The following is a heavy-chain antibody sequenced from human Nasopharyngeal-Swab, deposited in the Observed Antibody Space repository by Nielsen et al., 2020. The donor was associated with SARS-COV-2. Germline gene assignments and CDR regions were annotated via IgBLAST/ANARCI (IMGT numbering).Heavy chain of an antibody. V-gene: IGHV3-23*01. D-gene: IGHD7-27*01. Sequence: GESLKISCAASGFTFKNYCMSWVRQAPGKGLEWVSHFCSDGVKTFYTDSVKGRFTISKDNSKNTLYLQMGSLRADDTAVYFCAKIIRPGAGYFDSWGQGTLVTGSS. CDR1: GFTFKNYC. J-gene: IGHJ4*02. CDR3: AKIIRPGAGYFDS. CDR2: FCSDGVKT.